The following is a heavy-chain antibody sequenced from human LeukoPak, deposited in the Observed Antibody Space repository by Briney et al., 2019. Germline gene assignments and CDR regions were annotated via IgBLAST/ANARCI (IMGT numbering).Heavy chain of an antibody. CDR1: GGFISSGSYY. D-gene: IGHD6-13*01. CDR3: ARTWYLIDDAFDI. CDR2: IYTSGST. Sequence: SETLSLTCTVSGGFISSGSYYWSWIRQPAGKGLEWIGRIYTSGSTNYNPSLKSRVTISVDKSKNQFSLKLSSVTAADTAVYYCARTWYLIDDAFDIWGQGTMVTVSS. V-gene: IGHV4-61*02. J-gene: IGHJ3*02.